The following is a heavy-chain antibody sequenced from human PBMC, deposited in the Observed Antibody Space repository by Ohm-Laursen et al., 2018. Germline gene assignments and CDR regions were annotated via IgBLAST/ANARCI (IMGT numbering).Heavy chain of an antibody. Sequence: GASVKVSCKASGYTLTNYYMHWVRQAPGQGLEWMGWINPNSGGTNYAQKFQDRVTMTRDTSISTAYMELSRLTSDDTAVYYCARDSYYDNKGWFDPWGQGTRVTVSS. D-gene: IGHD3-22*01. CDR1: GYTLTNYY. CDR3: ARDSYYDNKGWFDP. V-gene: IGHV1-2*02. J-gene: IGHJ5*02. CDR2: INPNSGGT.